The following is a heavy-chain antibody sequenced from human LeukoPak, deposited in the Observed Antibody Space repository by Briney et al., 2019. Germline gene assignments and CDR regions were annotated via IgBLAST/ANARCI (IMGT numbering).Heavy chain of an antibody. Sequence: SETLSLTCAVYGGSFSGYYWSWIRQPPGKGLEWIGYIYHSGSTYYNPSLKSRVTISVDRSKNQFSLKLSSVTAADTAVYYCAREVGPLGYYYYYMDVWGKGTTVTVSS. CDR2: IYHSGST. CDR1: GGSFSGYY. J-gene: IGHJ6*03. CDR3: AREVGPLGYYYYYMDV. V-gene: IGHV4-34*01. D-gene: IGHD3-16*01.